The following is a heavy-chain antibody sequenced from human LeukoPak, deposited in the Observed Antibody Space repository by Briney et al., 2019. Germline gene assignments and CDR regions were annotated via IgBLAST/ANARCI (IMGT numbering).Heavy chain of an antibody. CDR2: IYSSGST. J-gene: IGHJ4*02. CDR3: ARAGRGVTAIDY. CDR1: DGSLSINY. Sequence: WATLSLTCTVSDGSLSINYWSWIRQHAGKGLEWIGRIYSSGSTNYNPSLKSRVTMSVDTSKNQFSLKLTSVTAADTAVYYCARAGRGVTAIDYWGQGTLVTVSS. V-gene: IGHV4-4*07. D-gene: IGHD2-21*02.